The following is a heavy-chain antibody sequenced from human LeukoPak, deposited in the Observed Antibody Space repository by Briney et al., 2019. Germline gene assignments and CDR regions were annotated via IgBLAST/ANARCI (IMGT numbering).Heavy chain of an antibody. V-gene: IGHV5-51*01. D-gene: IGHD6-19*01. Sequence: GESLKISCKGSGYNFTNYWIGWVRQMPGKGLEWMGINTRYSPSFQGQVTISADKSISTAYLQWSSLKASDTAMYYCARTGSGLDYWGQGTLVTVSS. J-gene: IGHJ4*02. CDR2: NT. CDR1: GYNFTNYW. CDR3: ARTGSGLDY.